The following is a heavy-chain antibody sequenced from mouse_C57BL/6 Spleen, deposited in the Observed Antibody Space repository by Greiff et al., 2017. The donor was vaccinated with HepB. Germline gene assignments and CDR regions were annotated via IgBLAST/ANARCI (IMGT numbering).Heavy chain of an antibody. CDR3: ARGDYGSSYEAMDY. V-gene: IGHV2-2*01. CDR2: IWSGGST. Sequence: QVQLKQSGPGLVQPSQSLSITYTVSGFSLTSYGVHWVRQSPGKGLEWLGVIWSGGSTDYNAAFISRLSISKDNSKSQVFFKMNSLQAEDTAIYYCARGDYGSSYEAMDYWGQGTSVTVSS. J-gene: IGHJ4*01. CDR1: GFSLTSYG. D-gene: IGHD1-1*01.